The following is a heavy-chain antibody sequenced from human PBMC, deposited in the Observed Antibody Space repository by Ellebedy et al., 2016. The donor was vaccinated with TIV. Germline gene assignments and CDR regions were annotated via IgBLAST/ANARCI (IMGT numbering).Heavy chain of an antibody. CDR2: INPSGGST. CDR3: AACGGDCYSTPGSPFQH. Sequence: ASVKVSXXASGYTFTSYYMHWVRQAPGQGLEWMGIINPSGGSTSYAQKFQGRVTMTRDTSTSTVYMELSSLRSEDTAVYYCAACGGDCYSTPGSPFQHWGQGTLVTVSS. V-gene: IGHV1-46*01. CDR1: GYTFTSYY. J-gene: IGHJ1*01. D-gene: IGHD2-21*02.